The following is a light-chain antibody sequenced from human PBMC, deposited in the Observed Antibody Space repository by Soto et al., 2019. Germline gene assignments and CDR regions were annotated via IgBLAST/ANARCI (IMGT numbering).Light chain of an antibody. CDR2: GAS. CDR1: QGVFSSY. Sequence: EIGLTKSPGTLSLSRGERVTLSCRASQGVFSSYLAWYQQKPGQASRHLIYGASSRATGIPDRFSGSRSGTDFTHTISRLEPEDVEVYSCPQYGSSPITFGQGTRLEIK. CDR3: PQYGSSPIT. J-gene: IGKJ5*01. V-gene: IGKV3-20*01.